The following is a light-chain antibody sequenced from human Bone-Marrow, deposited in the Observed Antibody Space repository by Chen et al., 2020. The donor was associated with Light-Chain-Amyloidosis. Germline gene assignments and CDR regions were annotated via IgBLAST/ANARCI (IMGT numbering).Light chain of an antibody. CDR3: SSYAVTNTLD. V-gene: IGLV2-14*01. CDR1: SSDVGGDNH. CDR2: EVT. J-gene: IGLJ1*01. Sequence: QSALTQPASVSGSPGQSITISCTGTSSDVGGDNHFSWYQQHPYKAPKLMIYEVTNRPSWVPDRCSGSKSDNTASLTISGLQTEDGADYFCSSYAVTNTLDFGCGTRVTV.